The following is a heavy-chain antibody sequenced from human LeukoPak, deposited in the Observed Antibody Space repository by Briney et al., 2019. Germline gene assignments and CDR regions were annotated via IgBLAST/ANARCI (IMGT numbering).Heavy chain of an antibody. J-gene: IGHJ4*02. CDR3: ARLAVVSSGVNIILDY. D-gene: IGHD6-19*01. Sequence: KPSETLSLTCTVSGGSISSSSYYWGWIRQPPGKGLEWIGSIYYSGSTYYNPSLKSRVTISVDTSKNQFSLKLSSVTAADTAVYYCARLAVVSSGVNIILDYWGQGTLVTVSS. CDR2: IYYSGST. V-gene: IGHV4-39*01. CDR1: GGSISSSSYY.